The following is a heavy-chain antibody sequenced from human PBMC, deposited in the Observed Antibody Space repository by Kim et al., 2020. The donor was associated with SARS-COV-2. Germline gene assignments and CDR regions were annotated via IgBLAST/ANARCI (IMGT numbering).Heavy chain of an antibody. D-gene: IGHD3-22*01. CDR3: AKDMYYYDSSGYHGMDV. V-gene: IGHV3-33*06. CDR2: IWYDGSNK. CDR1: GFTFSSYG. Sequence: GGSLRLSCAASGFTFSSYGMHWVRQAPGKGLEWVAVIWYDGSNKYYADSVKGRFTISRDNSKNTLYLQMNSLRAEDTAVYYCAKDMYYYDSSGYHGMDVWGQGTTLTVPS. J-gene: IGHJ6*02.